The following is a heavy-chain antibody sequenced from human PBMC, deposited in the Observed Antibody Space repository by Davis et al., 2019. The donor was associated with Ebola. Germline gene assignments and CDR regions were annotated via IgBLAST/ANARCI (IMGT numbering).Heavy chain of an antibody. J-gene: IGHJ6*02. CDR3: ASSISRYCSGGSCYFPDV. CDR2: IYPGDSDT. V-gene: IGHV5-51*01. D-gene: IGHD2-15*01. Sequence: GESLKISCKGSGYSFTSYWIGWVRQMPGKGLEWMGIIYPGDSDTRYSPSFQGQVTISADKSISTAYLQWSSLKASDTAMYYCASSISRYCSGGSCYFPDVWGQGTTVTVSS. CDR1: GYSFTSYW.